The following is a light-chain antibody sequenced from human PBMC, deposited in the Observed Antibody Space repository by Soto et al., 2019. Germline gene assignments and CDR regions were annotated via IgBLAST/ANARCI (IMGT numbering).Light chain of an antibody. Sequence: DIQMTQSPSSLSASVGDRVTITCRASQSISSYLNWYQQKPGKAPKVLIYAASSLQSGIPSRFSGSGSGTDFTLTISSLQPEDFATYYGQQSYSIPWTFGQGTKVDIK. J-gene: IGKJ1*01. CDR2: AAS. CDR3: QQSYSIPWT. CDR1: QSISSY. V-gene: IGKV1-39*01.